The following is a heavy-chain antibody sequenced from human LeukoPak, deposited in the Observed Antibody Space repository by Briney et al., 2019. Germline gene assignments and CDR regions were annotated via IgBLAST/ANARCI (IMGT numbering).Heavy chain of an antibody. CDR2: ISGSGGSP. Sequence: GGSLRLSCAASGFTFSSYAMSWVRQAPGKGLEWVSGISGSGGSPYYADSVKGRFTISRDNSKNTLYLQMDSLRAEDTAVYYCAKEYYGSGSYYEVYWGQGTLVTVSS. CDR3: AKEYYGSGSYYEVY. CDR1: GFTFSSYA. V-gene: IGHV3-23*01. D-gene: IGHD3-10*01. J-gene: IGHJ4*02.